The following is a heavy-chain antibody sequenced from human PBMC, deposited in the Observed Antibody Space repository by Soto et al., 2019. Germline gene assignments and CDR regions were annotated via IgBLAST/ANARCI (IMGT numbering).Heavy chain of an antibody. D-gene: IGHD1-26*01. CDR3: ATVGSYVVDN. Sequence: SETLSLTCTVSGGSVSSGSYYWSWIRQPPGKGLEWIGYIFYSGTTNYNPSLKSRVTISVDTSKNQFSLKLSSVTAADTAVYYCATVGSYVVDNWGQGTLVTVSS. CDR2: IFYSGTT. V-gene: IGHV4-61*01. CDR1: GGSVSSGSYY. J-gene: IGHJ4*02.